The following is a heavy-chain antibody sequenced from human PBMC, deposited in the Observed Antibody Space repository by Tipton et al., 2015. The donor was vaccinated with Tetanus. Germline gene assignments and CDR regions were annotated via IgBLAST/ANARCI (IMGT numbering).Heavy chain of an antibody. D-gene: IGHD3-3*01. CDR3: ARAGPQATFGVKYGMDV. Sequence: QLVQSGAEVRKPGASVKVSCKAAGYTFTGNYLQWVRQAPGQGLEWMGWINPDSGGTNSAQKFQGRVTMTRDTSISTAYMELSRLRSGDTAVYYCARAGPQATFGVKYGMDVWGQGTTVTVSS. CDR1: GYTFTGNY. V-gene: IGHV1-2*02. J-gene: IGHJ6*02. CDR2: INPDSGGT.